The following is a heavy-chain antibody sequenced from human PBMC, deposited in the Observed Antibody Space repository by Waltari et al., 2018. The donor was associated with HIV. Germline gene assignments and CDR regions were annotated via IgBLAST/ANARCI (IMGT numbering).Heavy chain of an antibody. V-gene: IGHV4-59*01. CDR2: IYDSGRT. Sequence: QVQLQESGPGLVKPSETLSLTCTVSGGSIRSYYWSWIRQPPGRGLEWIGYIYDSGRTNDTPSLKSRVTISADTSKNQFSLKLSSVTAADTAVYYCAREGGFSSSGYYYYGMDVWGQGTTVTVSS. CDR3: AREGGFSSSGYYYYGMDV. CDR1: GGSIRSYY. J-gene: IGHJ6*02. D-gene: IGHD6-6*01.